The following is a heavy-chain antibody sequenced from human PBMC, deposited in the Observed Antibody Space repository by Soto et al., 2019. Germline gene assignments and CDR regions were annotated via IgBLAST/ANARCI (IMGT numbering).Heavy chain of an antibody. J-gene: IGHJ3*02. V-gene: IGHV3-30*18. CDR2: ISYDGNNN. Sequence: QVQLVESGGGVVQPGRSLRLSCAASGFTFSTYGMHWVRQAPGKGLEWVAVISYDGNNNYYADSVKGRFTISRDNSKNTLYLQMNSLRAEDTAVYYCAKDPPPKAFDIWGQGTMVTVSS. CDR3: AKDPPPKAFDI. CDR1: GFTFSTYG.